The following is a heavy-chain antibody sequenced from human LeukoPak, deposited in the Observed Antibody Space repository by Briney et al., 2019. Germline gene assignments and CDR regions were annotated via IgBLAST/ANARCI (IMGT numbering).Heavy chain of an antibody. V-gene: IGHV4-34*01. D-gene: IGHD6-13*01. CDR1: GGSFSGYY. Sequence: SETLSLTCAVYGGSFSGYYWSWIRQPPGKGLEWIGEINHSGSTNYNPSLKSRVTISVDTSKNQFSPKLSSVTAADTAVYYCARVRAAANSWFDPWGQGTLVTVSS. CDR2: INHSGST. CDR3: ARVRAAANSWFDP. J-gene: IGHJ5*02.